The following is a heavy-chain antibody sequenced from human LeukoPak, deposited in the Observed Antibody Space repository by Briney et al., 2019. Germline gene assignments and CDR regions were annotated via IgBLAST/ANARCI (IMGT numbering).Heavy chain of an antibody. Sequence: GGSLRLSCAASGFTFDDYAMNWVRQAPGKGLEWVSSISSSSNYIYYADSVKGRFTISRDNAENSLYLQLNSLRAEDTAVYYCARDFSGVADFDSWGQGTLVTVSS. CDR3: ARDFSGVADFDS. D-gene: IGHD3-3*01. J-gene: IGHJ4*02. V-gene: IGHV3-21*01. CDR2: ISSSSNYI. CDR1: GFTFDDYA.